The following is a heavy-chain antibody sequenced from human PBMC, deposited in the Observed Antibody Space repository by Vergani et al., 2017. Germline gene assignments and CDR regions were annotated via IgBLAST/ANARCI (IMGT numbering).Heavy chain of an antibody. J-gene: IGHJ4*02. CDR3: AKVRWGVVVVTAIPLDY. Sequence: EVQLVESGGGLVQPGRSLRLSCAASGFTFSSYAMSWVRQAPGKGLEWVSAISGSGGSTYYADSVKGRFTISRDNSKNTLYLQMNSLRAEDTAVYYCAKVRWGVVVVTAIPLDYWGQGTLVTVSS. CDR2: ISGSGGST. D-gene: IGHD2-21*02. CDR1: GFTFSSYA. V-gene: IGHV3-23*04.